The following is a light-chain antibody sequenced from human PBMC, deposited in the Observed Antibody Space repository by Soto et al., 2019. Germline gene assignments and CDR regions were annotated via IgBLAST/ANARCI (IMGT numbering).Light chain of an antibody. J-gene: IGKJ3*01. V-gene: IGKV3-15*01. CDR1: QSISSN. Sequence: EIVMTQSPATLSVSPGERATLSCRASQSISSNLAWYQQKPGQAPRLLIYGASTRATGIPATFSGSGSGTEFTLTISSLQSEDFAVYYCQQYNNWPCTFGPGTKVDIK. CDR2: GAS. CDR3: QQYNNWPCT.